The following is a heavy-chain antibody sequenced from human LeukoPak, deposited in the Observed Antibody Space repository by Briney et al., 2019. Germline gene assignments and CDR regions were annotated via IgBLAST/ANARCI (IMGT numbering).Heavy chain of an antibody. D-gene: IGHD6-13*01. V-gene: IGHV3-21*01. CDR3: ARDGGIAASEFDY. Sequence: GGSLRLSCAASGFTFTTYGMHWVRQAPGKGLEWASSISSSSSYIYYADSVKGRFTISRDNAKNSLYLQMNSLRAEDTAVYYCARDGGIAASEFDYWGQGTLVTVSS. CDR1: GFTFTTYG. CDR2: ISSSSSYI. J-gene: IGHJ4*02.